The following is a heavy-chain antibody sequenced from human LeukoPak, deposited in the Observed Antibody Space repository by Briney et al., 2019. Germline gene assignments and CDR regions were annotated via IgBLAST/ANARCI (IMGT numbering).Heavy chain of an antibody. Sequence: SETLSLTCTVSGGSISSSSYWWGWIRLPPGKGLEWIANIYYSGSTHYNPSLKSRVTISIEKSKNQFSLKLSSVTAADTAVYYCARNYYESSGHYPWNFDYWGQGTLVTVSS. CDR1: GGSISSSSYW. CDR3: ARNYYESSGHYPWNFDY. V-gene: IGHV4-39*01. D-gene: IGHD3-22*01. J-gene: IGHJ4*02. CDR2: IYYSGST.